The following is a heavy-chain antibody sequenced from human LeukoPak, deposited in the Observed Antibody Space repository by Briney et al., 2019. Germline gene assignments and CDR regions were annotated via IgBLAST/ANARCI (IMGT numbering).Heavy chain of an antibody. CDR1: GGSISSSNW. CDR3: ARVLAAAGTQRPYGMDV. V-gene: IGHV4-4*02. D-gene: IGHD6-13*01. J-gene: IGHJ6*02. Sequence: PSETLSLTCAVSGGSISSSNWWSWVRRPPGKVLEWIGEIYHSGSTNYNPSLKSRVTISVDKSKNQFSLKLSSATAADTAVYYCARVLAAAGTQRPYGMDVWGQGTTVTVSS. CDR2: IYHSGST.